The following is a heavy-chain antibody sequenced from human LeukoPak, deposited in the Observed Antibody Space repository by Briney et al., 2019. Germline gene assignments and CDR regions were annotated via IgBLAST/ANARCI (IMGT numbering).Heavy chain of an antibody. Sequence: GGSLRLSCAASGFTFSSYGMHWVRQAPGKGLEWVAFIRYDGSNKYYADSVKGRFTISRDNSKSTLYLQMNSLRAEDTAVYYCAKVKSASFWSDYSCAFDIWGQGTMVTVSS. J-gene: IGHJ3*02. CDR3: AKVKSASFWSDYSCAFDI. V-gene: IGHV3-30*02. CDR1: GFTFSSYG. CDR2: IRYDGSNK. D-gene: IGHD3-3*01.